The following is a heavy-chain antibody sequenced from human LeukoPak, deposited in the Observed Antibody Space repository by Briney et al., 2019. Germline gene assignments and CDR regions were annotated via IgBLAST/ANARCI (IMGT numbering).Heavy chain of an antibody. CDR3: AKGHYGSGTLYYFDY. CDR1: GFTFSSYA. V-gene: IGHV3-23*01. Sequence: GGSLRLSCAASGFTFSSYAMSWVRQAPGKGLEWVSAISGSGGSTYYADSVKGRFTISRDNSKNTLYLQMNSLRAEDTAVYYCAKGHYGSGTLYYFDYWGQGTLVTVSS. CDR2: ISGSGGST. D-gene: IGHD3-10*01. J-gene: IGHJ4*02.